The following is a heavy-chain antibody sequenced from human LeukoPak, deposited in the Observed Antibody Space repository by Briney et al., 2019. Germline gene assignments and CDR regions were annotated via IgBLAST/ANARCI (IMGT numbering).Heavy chain of an antibody. V-gene: IGHV3-48*01. CDR2: ISSSSSPI. Sequence: PGGSLRLSCAASGFIFSSYSINWVRQAPGKGLEWISYISSSSSPIYYADSVKGRFTISRDNAKNSLYLQMNSLRAEDTAVYYCARDPYSYGYNIDYWGQGTLVTVSS. CDR3: ARDPYSYGYNIDY. CDR1: GFIFSSYS. D-gene: IGHD5-18*01. J-gene: IGHJ4*02.